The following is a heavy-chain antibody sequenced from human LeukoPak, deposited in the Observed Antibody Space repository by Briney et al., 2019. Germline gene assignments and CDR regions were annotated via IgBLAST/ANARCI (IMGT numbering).Heavy chain of an antibody. CDR1: GYTLTELS. J-gene: IGHJ3*02. Sequence: GASVKVSCKVSGYTLTELSMHWVRQAPGKGLERMGGFDPEDGETIYAQKFQGRVTMTEDTSTDTAYMELSSLRSEDTAVYYCARDGEGYYYDSSGYDHDAFDIWGQGTMVTVSS. D-gene: IGHD3-22*01. CDR2: FDPEDGET. CDR3: ARDGEGYYYDSSGYDHDAFDI. V-gene: IGHV1-24*01.